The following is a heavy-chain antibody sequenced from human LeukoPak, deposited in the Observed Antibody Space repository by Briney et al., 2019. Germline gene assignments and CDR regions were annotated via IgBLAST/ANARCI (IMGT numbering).Heavy chain of an antibody. D-gene: IGHD3-3*01. Sequence: SETLSLTCAVYGGSFTKHQWSWIRQPPGKGLEWIGEINDGGSTNYNPSLKSRVTISVDTSKNQFSLKLSSVTAADTAVYYCARLTIFGVVPHFDYWGQGTLVTVSS. CDR3: ARLTIFGVVPHFDY. CDR2: INDGGST. V-gene: IGHV4-34*01. CDR1: GGSFTKHQ. J-gene: IGHJ4*02.